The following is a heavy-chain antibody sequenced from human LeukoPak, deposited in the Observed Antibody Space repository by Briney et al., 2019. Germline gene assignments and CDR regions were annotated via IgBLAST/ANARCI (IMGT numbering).Heavy chain of an antibody. D-gene: IGHD5-12*01. CDR3: AKDSDDSGYDIPVFDY. Sequence: GGSLRLSCAASGFTFSSYAMHWVRQAPGKGLEWVAVISYDGSNKYYADSVKGRFTISRDNSKNTLYLQMNSLRAEDTAVYYCAKDSDDSGYDIPVFDYWGQGTLVTVSS. J-gene: IGHJ4*02. CDR2: ISYDGSNK. CDR1: GFTFSSYA. V-gene: IGHV3-30-3*01.